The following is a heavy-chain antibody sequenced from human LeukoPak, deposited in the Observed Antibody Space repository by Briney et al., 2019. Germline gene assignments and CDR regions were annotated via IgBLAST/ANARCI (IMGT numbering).Heavy chain of an antibody. CDR3: ARHAEYNSGWHFYLDH. Sequence: SETLSLTCTVSGVSTTNGIYYWAWIRQSPGKGLEWIGSVHNVGSTYYNLSLRSRVTMSIDTSKNQFSLRLNSVAAADTAVYYCARHAEYNSGWHFYLDHWGQGILVTVSS. D-gene: IGHD6-19*01. CDR2: VHNVGST. J-gene: IGHJ4*02. V-gene: IGHV4-39*01. CDR1: GVSTTNGIYY.